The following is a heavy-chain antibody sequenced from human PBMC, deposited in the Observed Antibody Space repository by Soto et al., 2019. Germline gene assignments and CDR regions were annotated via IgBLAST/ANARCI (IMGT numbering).Heavy chain of an antibody. D-gene: IGHD1-26*01. J-gene: IGHJ4*02. CDR1: GFTFSRYG. Sequence: EVQVLESGGGLVQPGGSLRLSCAASGFTFSRYGMSWVRQAPGKGLEWVSGVRSDGDTTYNADSVKGRFTVSRDNFRNTVDLQMNNLRVEDTAVYYCAKGKGVGATPDGANCWGQGTLVTVSP. CDR2: VRSDGDTT. V-gene: IGHV3-23*01. CDR3: AKGKGVGATPDGANC.